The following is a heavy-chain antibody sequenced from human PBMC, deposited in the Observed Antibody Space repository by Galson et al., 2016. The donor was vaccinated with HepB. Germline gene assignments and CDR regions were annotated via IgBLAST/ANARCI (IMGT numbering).Heavy chain of an antibody. J-gene: IGHJ5*01. D-gene: IGHD2-2*01. V-gene: IGHV4-4*02. CDR3: ARASVVPGARMLFDS. CDR2: IYHTGTT. CDR1: GASINSSNW. Sequence: SETLSLTCAVSGASINSSNWWTWVRQAPEKGLEWIGEIYHTGTTHNNTSLINRVTMSIDNSRNHFPLNLNYVTAADTAVYYCARASVVPGARMLFDSWGQGILVTVSS.